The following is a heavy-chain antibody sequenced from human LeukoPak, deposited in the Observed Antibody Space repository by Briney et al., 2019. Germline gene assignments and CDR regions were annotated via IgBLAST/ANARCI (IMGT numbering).Heavy chain of an antibody. V-gene: IGHV1-2*02. Sequence: TVSVSCKVSADTFNEYYIHWVPQAPGQGLEWLVCIHLITDETHFAPTFLGRVSMIRDTSISTAYMELIRLRSDDTAVYYCTRDPPFYHYSRGPAFDLWGQGTLVTVPT. CDR3: TRDPPFYHYSRGPAFDL. J-gene: IGHJ4*02. CDR2: IHLITDET. D-gene: IGHD3-22*01. CDR1: ADTFNEYY.